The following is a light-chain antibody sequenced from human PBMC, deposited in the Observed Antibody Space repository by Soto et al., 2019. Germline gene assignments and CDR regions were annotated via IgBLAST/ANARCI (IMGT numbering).Light chain of an antibody. Sequence: QSVLTQPASVSGSPGQSITISCSGTTSAVGGYNLVSWYQQHTAKAPKLLIYEGTQRPSGVSSRFSGSKSGNTASLTISGLQAEDEADYYCCSYASSSSYVFGTGTKVTDL. CDR3: CSYASSSSYV. J-gene: IGLJ1*01. CDR2: EGT. CDR1: TSAVGGYNL. V-gene: IGLV2-23*01.